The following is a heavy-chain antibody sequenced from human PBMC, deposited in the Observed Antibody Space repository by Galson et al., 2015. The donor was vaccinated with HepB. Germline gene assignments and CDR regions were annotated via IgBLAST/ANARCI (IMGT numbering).Heavy chain of an antibody. V-gene: IGHV3-48*02. Sequence: SLRLSCAASGFTFSSYSINWVRQAPGKGLEWVSYITGSSTTIYYADSVQGRFTISRNNARNSLYLQMNSLGDEDTAVYYCARAKALISGWYESGWYFDLWGRGTLVTVSS. J-gene: IGHJ2*01. CDR2: ITGSSTTI. D-gene: IGHD6-19*01. CDR1: GFTFSSYS. CDR3: ARAKALISGWYESGWYFDL.